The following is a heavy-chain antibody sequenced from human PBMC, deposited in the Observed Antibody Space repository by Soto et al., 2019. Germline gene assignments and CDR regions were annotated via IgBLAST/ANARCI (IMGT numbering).Heavy chain of an antibody. CDR1: GFTFSSYS. V-gene: IGHV3-21*01. CDR2: ISSSSSYI. D-gene: IGHD2-2*02. CDR3: ARDLTTVPAAIPFDY. J-gene: IGHJ4*02. Sequence: EVQLVESGGGLVKPGGSLRLSCAASGFTFSSYSMNWVRQAPRNGLEWVSSISSSSSYIYYADSVKGRFTISRDNAKNSLYLQMNSLRAEDTAVYYCARDLTTVPAAIPFDYWGQGTLVTVSS.